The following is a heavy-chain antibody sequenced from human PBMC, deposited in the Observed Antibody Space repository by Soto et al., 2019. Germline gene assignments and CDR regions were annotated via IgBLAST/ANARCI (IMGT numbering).Heavy chain of an antibody. J-gene: IGHJ6*02. V-gene: IGHV3-7*05. D-gene: IGHD2-2*01. CDR3: ARDRRVGYCSSTSCFQYYYGMDV. CDR2: LKQDGSEK. CDR1: GFTFSSYW. Sequence: PGGSLGLSCAASGFTFSSYWMSWVRQAPGKGLEWVANLKQDGSEKYYVDSVKGRFTISRDNAKNSLYLQMNSLRAEDTAVYYCARDRRVGYCSSTSCFQYYYGMDVWGQGTTVTGSS.